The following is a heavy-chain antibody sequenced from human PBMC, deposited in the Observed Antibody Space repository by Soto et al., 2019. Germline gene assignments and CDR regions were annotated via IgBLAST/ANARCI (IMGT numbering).Heavy chain of an antibody. V-gene: IGHV3-23*01. CDR2: ISGSGGST. CDR3: AKDPYGDSSFADY. D-gene: IGHD5-18*01. CDR1: GFTFSSYA. Sequence: EVQLLESGGGLVQPGGSLRLSCAASGFTFSSYAMSWVRQAPGKGLEWVSAISGSGGSTYYAASVKGRFTISRDNSKNKLYLQMNSLRAEDTAVYYCAKDPYGDSSFADYWGQGTLVTVSS. J-gene: IGHJ4*02.